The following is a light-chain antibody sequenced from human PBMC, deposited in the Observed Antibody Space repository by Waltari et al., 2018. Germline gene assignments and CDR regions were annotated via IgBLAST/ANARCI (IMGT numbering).Light chain of an antibody. J-gene: IGKJ4*01. Sequence: EIVMTQSPAPLSVSPGERATLTCRASQSVSSNLAWYQQKPGQAPRLLIYGASTRATGIPARFSGSGSGTEFTLTISSLQSEDFAVYYCQQYNNWPLLLTFGGGTKVEIK. CDR2: GAS. V-gene: IGKV3D-15*01. CDR1: QSVSSN. CDR3: QQYNNWPLLLT.